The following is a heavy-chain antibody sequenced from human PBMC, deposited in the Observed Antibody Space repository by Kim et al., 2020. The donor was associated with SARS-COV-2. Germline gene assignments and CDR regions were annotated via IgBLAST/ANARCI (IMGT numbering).Heavy chain of an antibody. CDR2: INPNSGGT. Sequence: ASVKVSCKASGYTFTGYYMHWVRQAPGQGLEWMGWINPNSGGTNYAQKFQGRVTMTRDTSISTAYMELSRLRSDDTAVYYCARVGLYDSSGYMDYWGQGTLVTVSS. CDR3: ARVGLYDSSGYMDY. D-gene: IGHD3-22*01. V-gene: IGHV1-2*02. CDR1: GYTFTGYY. J-gene: IGHJ4*02.